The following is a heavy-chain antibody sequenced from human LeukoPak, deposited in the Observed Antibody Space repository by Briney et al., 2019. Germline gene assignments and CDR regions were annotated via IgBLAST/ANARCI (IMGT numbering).Heavy chain of an antibody. Sequence: GGSLRLPCAASGFTFSTFSMNGVRRAPGKGLEGVSYISSSSSSIYYADSVKGRFTISRDSAKNSLYLQMNRLRDEDTAVYYCARHLYRAFDYWGQGTLVTVSS. J-gene: IGHJ4*02. V-gene: IGHV3-48*02. CDR2: ISSSSSSI. D-gene: IGHD1-26*01. CDR3: ARHLYRAFDY. CDR1: GFTFSTFS.